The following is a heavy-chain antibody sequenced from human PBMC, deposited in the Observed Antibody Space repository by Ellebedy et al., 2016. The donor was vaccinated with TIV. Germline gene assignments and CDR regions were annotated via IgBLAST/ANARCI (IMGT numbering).Heavy chain of an antibody. D-gene: IGHD1-26*01. V-gene: IGHV4-59*01. CDR2: IYYSGST. J-gene: IGHJ4*02. CDR3: ARVPVGATYFDY. Sequence: SETLSLTCTVSDDSISSYYWSWIRQPPGKGLEWIGYIYYSGSTNYNPPLKNRVTISVDTSKNQFPLKLSSVTAADTAVYYCARVPVGATYFDYWGQGTLVTVSS. CDR1: DDSISSYY.